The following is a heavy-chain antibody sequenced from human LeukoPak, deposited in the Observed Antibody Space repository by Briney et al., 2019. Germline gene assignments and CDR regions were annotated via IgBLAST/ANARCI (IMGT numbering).Heavy chain of an antibody. CDR2: IYHSGNN. CDR3: ARAPYYDILTGYYTLHFDY. D-gene: IGHD3-9*01. Sequence: SETLSLTCAVSGGSISSNNWWSWVRQPPGKGLEWIGEIYHSGNNNYNPSLKSRVTISVDTSKNQFSLKLSSVTAADTAVYCCARAPYYDILTGYYTLHFDYWGQGTLVTVSS. J-gene: IGHJ4*02. V-gene: IGHV4-4*01. CDR1: GGSISSNNW.